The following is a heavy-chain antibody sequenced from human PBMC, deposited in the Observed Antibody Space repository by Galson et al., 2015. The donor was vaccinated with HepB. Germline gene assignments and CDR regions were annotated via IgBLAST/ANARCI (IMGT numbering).Heavy chain of an antibody. CDR3: ARGGLATVGGPTFDS. CDR1: GYTFTRYG. J-gene: IGHJ4*02. V-gene: IGHV1-18*01. CDR2: ISGYSGSA. D-gene: IGHD5-24*01. Sequence: SVKVSCKASGYTFTRYGINWVRQAPGQGLEWMGWISGYSGSADYAKRFQGRVTMTTDTSSRTAYMEVRSLRSDDTAMYYCARGGLATVGGPTFDSWGQVTLVTVSS.